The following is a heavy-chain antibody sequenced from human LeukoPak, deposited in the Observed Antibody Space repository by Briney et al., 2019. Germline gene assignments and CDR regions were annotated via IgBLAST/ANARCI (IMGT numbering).Heavy chain of an antibody. CDR1: GYTFTGYY. CDR2: INPNSGGT. V-gene: IGHV1-2*02. D-gene: IGHD4-17*01. Sequence: ASVKVSCKASGYTFTGYYMHWVRQAPGQGLEWMGWINPNSGGTNYAQKFQGRVTMTRNTSINTAYMELSRLRSDDTAVYYCARWNGDYGYYYYMDVWGKGTTLTVSS. J-gene: IGHJ6*03. CDR3: ARWNGDYGYYYYMDV.